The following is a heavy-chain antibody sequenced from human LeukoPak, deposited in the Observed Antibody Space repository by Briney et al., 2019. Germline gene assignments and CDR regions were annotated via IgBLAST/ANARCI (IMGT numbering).Heavy chain of an antibody. CDR1: GFTFSSYE. CDR2: ISSSGSTI. V-gene: IGHV3-48*03. Sequence: GGSLRLSCAASGFTFSSYEMNWVRQAPGKGLEWVSYISSSGSTIYYADSVKGRLTISRDNAKNTLYLQMNSLRAEDTAAFYCGRGRPRGYSGYVIDYWGQGTPITVSS. CDR3: GRGRPRGYSGYVIDY. D-gene: IGHD5-12*01. J-gene: IGHJ4*02.